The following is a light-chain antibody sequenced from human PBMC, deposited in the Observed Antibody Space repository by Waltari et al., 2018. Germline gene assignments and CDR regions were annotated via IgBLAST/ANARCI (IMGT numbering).Light chain of an antibody. CDR2: DAS. CDR1: QRLGTY. J-gene: IGKJ2*01. CDR3: QQRSSWTPHT. V-gene: IGKV3-11*01. Sequence: EIVLTQSPATLSLSPGETATLSCRASQRLGTYLAWYQQKPGQAPRLLIYDASNRATGIPDRFRGSGSGTDFTLTISSLEPEDFAVYYCQQRSSWTPHTFGQGARLEIK.